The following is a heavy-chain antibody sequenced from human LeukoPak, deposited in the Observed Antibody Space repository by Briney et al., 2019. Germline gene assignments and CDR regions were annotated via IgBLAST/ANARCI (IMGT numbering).Heavy chain of an antibody. D-gene: IGHD2-2*01. Sequence: GGSLRLSCAASGFTFSSYSMNWVRQAPGKGLEWVSSISSSSSYIYYADSVKGRFTISRDNAKNSLYLQMNSLRAEDTAVYYCARDCGGIVVVPAAILVARPFDYWGQGTLVTVSS. J-gene: IGHJ4*02. CDR2: ISSSSSYI. CDR1: GFTFSSYS. V-gene: IGHV3-21*04. CDR3: ARDCGGIVVVPAAILVARPFDY.